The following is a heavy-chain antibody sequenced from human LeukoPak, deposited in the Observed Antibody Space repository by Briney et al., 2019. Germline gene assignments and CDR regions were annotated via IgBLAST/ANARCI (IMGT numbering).Heavy chain of an antibody. CDR3: ALYSSGLFDP. D-gene: IGHD6-19*01. CDR1: GYTFTVYY. J-gene: IGHJ5*02. CDR2: INPNSGGT. Sequence: ASVKVSCKASGYTFTVYYIHGVRPAPGQGLEYMGWINPNSGGTNYAQKFQGRVTMTRDTSISTAYMEVSRLTSDDTAVYYCALYSSGLFDPWGQGTLVTVSS. V-gene: IGHV1-2*02.